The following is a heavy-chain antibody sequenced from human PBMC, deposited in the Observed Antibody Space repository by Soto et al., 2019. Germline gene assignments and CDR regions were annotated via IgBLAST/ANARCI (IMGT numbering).Heavy chain of an antibody. CDR2: IGTAGDT. CDR1: GFTFSNYD. V-gene: IGHV3-13*01. CDR3: ARDPLWGTAMVLWYFDL. Sequence: GGSLRLSCAASGFTFSNYDMHWVRQVTGKGLEWISSIGTAGDTYYAGSVRGRFTISRENSKNTLYLQMNSLRAEDTAVYYCARDPLWGTAMVLWYFDLWGRGTLVTSPQ. D-gene: IGHD5-18*01. J-gene: IGHJ2*01.